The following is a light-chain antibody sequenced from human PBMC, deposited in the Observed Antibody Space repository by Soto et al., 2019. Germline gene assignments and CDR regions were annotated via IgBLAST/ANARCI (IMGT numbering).Light chain of an antibody. CDR3: CSHAGSDTYV. Sequence: QSVLTQPASVSGSPGQSITISCTGTSSDVGSGNVVSWYQHYPGKAPQLMIYEAFQRPSGVSSRFSGSKSGTTASLTISGLQAEDEADYYCCSHAGSDTYVCGTGTKLTVL. CDR2: EAF. J-gene: IGLJ1*01. V-gene: IGLV2-23*01. CDR1: SSDVGSGNV.